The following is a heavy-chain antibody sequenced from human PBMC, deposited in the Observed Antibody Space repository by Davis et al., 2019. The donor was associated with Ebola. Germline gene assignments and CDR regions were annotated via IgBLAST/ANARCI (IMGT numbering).Heavy chain of an antibody. CDR2: LYPDGTT. CDR3: TREGGGSYGY. J-gene: IGHJ4*02. D-gene: IGHD1-26*01. Sequence: GESLKISCAASGFTVSTNYMHWVRQAPGKGLEWASTLYPDGTTYYTDSVKGRFTIPRDNSNNTLFLHMNSLRVDDTATYYCTREGGGSYGYWGQGALVSVSS. CDR1: GFTVSTNY. V-gene: IGHV3-53*05.